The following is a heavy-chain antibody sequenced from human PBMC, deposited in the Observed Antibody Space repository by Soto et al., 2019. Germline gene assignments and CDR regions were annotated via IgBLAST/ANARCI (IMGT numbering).Heavy chain of an antibody. CDR1: GGSMSSYY. Sequence: SETLSLTCTVSGGSMSSYYWSWIRQPPGKGLEWIGYIYYSGSTIYNPSLKSRVTISVDTSKNQFSLKLSSVTAADTAVYYCARHLTYCSAGSCYSDFPYYGMDVWGQGTTVTVSS. J-gene: IGHJ6*02. V-gene: IGHV4-59*08. CDR3: ARHLTYCSAGSCYSDFPYYGMDV. D-gene: IGHD2-15*01. CDR2: IYYSGST.